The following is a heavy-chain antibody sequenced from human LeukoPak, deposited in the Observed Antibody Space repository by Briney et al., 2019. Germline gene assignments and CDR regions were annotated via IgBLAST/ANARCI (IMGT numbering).Heavy chain of an antibody. J-gene: IGHJ4*02. CDR2: ISRNSGSI. D-gene: IGHD4-17*01. CDR3: AKGYYGDYVYYFDY. CDR1: GFTFSSYG. Sequence: PGGSLRLSCAASGFTFSSYGMHWVRQAPGKGLEWVSGISRNSGSIGYADSVKGRFTISRDNAKNSLYLQMNSLRAEDTALYYCAKGYYGDYVYYFDYWGQGTLVTVSS. V-gene: IGHV3-9*01.